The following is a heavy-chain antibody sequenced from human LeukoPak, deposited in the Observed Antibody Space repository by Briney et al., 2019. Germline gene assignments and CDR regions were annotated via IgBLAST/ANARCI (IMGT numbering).Heavy chain of an antibody. CDR2: IRNDGTIK. J-gene: IGHJ4*02. Sequence: PGGSLRLSCAASGFTFRTYGMHWVRQAPGKGLEWVAFIRNDGTIKYYADSVKGRFTISRDNSKNTLYLQMNSLRAEDTAVYYCARWSYSSGWFIDYWGQGTLVAVSS. D-gene: IGHD6-19*01. V-gene: IGHV3-30*02. CDR3: ARWSYSSGWFIDY. CDR1: GFTFRTYG.